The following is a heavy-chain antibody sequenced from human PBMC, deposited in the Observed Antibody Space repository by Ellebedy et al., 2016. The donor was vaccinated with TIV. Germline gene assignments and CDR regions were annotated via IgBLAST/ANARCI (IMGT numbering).Heavy chain of an antibody. CDR2: INHSGST. D-gene: IGHD1-7*01. V-gene: IGHV4-34*01. CDR3: ARVGPRTITGTTFIYYYYMDV. J-gene: IGHJ6*03. Sequence: GSLRLXXAVYGGSFSGYYWSWIRQPPGKGLEWIGEINHSGSTNNNPSLKSRVTISIDTSKNQFSLRLSSVTAADTAVYYCARVGPRTITGTTFIYYYYMDVWGKGTTVTVSS. CDR1: GGSFSGYY.